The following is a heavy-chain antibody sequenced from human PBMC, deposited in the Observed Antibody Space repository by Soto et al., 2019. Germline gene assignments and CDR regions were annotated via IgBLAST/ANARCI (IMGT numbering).Heavy chain of an antibody. CDR1: GFTFSSYA. Sequence: PGGSLRLSCAASGFTFSSYAMSWVRQSPGKGLEWVSAISGSGGSTYYADSVKGRFTISRDNSKNTLYLQMNSLRAEDTAVYYCAKGGFLEWPPGKFDPWGQGTLVTVSS. CDR2: ISGSGGST. D-gene: IGHD3-3*01. J-gene: IGHJ5*02. CDR3: AKGGFLEWPPGKFDP. V-gene: IGHV3-23*01.